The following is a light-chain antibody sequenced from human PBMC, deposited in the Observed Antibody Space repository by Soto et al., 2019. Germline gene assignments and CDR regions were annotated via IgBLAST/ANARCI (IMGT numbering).Light chain of an antibody. CDR2: EVS. CDR3: DFYAGSSYV. V-gene: IGLV2-8*01. J-gene: IGLJ1*01. CDR1: NRDVGGYNY. Sequence: QSALTQPPSASGSPGQSVPISCTGTNRDVGGYNYVSWYQQHPGKAPKLMIYEVSKRPSGVPDRFSGSKSGNTASLTVSGLQAEVEAADSCDFYAGSSYVFGTGTKVTV.